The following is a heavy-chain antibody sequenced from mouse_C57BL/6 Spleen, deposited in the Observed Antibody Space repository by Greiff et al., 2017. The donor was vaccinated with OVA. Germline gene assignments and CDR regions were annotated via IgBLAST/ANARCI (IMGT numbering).Heavy chain of an antibody. CDR1: GYSITSGYY. V-gene: IGHV3-6*01. D-gene: IGHD2-4*01. Sequence: ESGPGLVKPSQSLSLTCSVTGYSITSGYYWNWIRQFPGNKLEWMGYISYDGSNNYNPSLKNRISITRDTSKNQFFLKLNSVTTEDTATYYCARDDYDGYYAMDDWGQGTSVTVSS. CDR2: ISYDGSN. CDR3: ARDDYDGYYAMDD. J-gene: IGHJ4*01.